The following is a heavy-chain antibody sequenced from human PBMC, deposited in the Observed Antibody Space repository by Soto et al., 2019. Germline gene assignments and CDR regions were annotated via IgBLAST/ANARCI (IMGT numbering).Heavy chain of an antibody. CDR2: IYYGGST. J-gene: IGHJ4*02. CDR3: ARATPPYYYDSSGHFDY. CDR1: GGSVSSGSYY. D-gene: IGHD3-22*01. V-gene: IGHV4-61*01. Sequence: PSETLSLTCTVSGGSVSSGSYYWSWIRQPPGKGLEWIGYIYYGGSTNYNPSLKSRVTISVDTSKNQFSLKLSSVTAADTAVYYCARATPPYYYDSSGHFDYWGQGTLVTVSS.